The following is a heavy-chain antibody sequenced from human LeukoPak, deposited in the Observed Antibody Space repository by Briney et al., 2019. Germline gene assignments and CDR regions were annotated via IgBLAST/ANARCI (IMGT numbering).Heavy chain of an antibody. CDR2: IKQMGREK. Sequence: GGSLRLSCAASGFSFSSSWMSWVSQAPGKGIEWVANIKQMGREKYSVDSVKGRFTISREHAKNSLYMQVNSQRAKQPGVYYCASSWNCGYNWFDPWGQGTLGTVSS. J-gene: IGHJ5*02. CDR3: ASSWNCGYNWFDP. V-gene: IGHV3-7*01. CDR1: GFSFSSSW. D-gene: IGHD1-7*01.